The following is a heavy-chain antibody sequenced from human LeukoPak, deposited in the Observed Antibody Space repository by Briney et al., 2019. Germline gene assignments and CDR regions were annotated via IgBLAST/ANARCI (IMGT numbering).Heavy chain of an antibody. D-gene: IGHD3-10*01. V-gene: IGHV3-21*04. Sequence: GGSLRLSCAASGFTFSSYSMNWVRQAPGKGLEWVSSISSSSSYIYYADFVKGRFTLSRDDSRNTVYLQLNSLRVEDTAVYYCARASWVSDADAVSWGQGTLVTVSS. CDR1: GFTFSSYS. CDR2: ISSSSSYI. J-gene: IGHJ5*02. CDR3: ARASWVSDADAVS.